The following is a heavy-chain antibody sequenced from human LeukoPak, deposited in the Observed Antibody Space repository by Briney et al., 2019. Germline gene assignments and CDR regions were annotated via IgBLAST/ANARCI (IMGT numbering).Heavy chain of an antibody. CDR1: GYTFTSYY. D-gene: IGHD3-22*01. CDR2: INPSGGST. CDR3: ARDPPFHYDSSGSIDAFDI. Sequence: GASVKVSCKASGYTFTSYYMHRVRQAPGQGLEWMGIINPSGGSTNYAQKFQGRVTMTRDTSTSTVYMELSSLRSEDTAVYYCARDPPFHYDSSGSIDAFDIWGQGTMVTVSS. J-gene: IGHJ3*02. V-gene: IGHV1-46*01.